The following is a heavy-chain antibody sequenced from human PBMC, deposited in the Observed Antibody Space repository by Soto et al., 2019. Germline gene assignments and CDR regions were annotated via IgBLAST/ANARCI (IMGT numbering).Heavy chain of an antibody. D-gene: IGHD6-19*01. J-gene: IGHJ3*01. CDR1: GDSISNSRW. CDR3: AYRTGWYRHDV. V-gene: IGHV4-4*02. CDR2: IFHSGDT. Sequence: QVQLQESGPGLVKPSGTLSLTCAVSGDSISNSRWWTWVRQPPGKGLEWIGDIFHSGDTNYNPSRTSRVFISVDKSQNQFSLKVSSVTAADTAVYYCAYRTGWYRHDVWGQGTLVTV.